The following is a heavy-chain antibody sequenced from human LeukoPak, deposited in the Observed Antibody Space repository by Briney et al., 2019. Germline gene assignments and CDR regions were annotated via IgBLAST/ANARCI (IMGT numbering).Heavy chain of an antibody. V-gene: IGHV4-34*01. CDR2: INHSGST. CDR1: GGSFSGYY. D-gene: IGHD3-16*01. Sequence: PSETLSLTCAVYGGSFSGYYWSWIRQPPGKGLEWIGEINHSGSTNYNPSLKSRVTISVDTSKNQFSLKLSSVTAADTAVYYCVSSVSRRKPSVLGSGGGLDVWGQGTTVTVSS. CDR3: VSSVSRRKPSVLGSGGGLDV. J-gene: IGHJ6*02.